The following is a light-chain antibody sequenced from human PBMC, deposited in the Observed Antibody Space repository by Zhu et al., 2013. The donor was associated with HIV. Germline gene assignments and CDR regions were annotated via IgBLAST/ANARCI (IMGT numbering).Light chain of an antibody. Sequence: EIVMTQSPATLSVSPGERATLSCRASQSVRGDFLAWYQQKPGQAPRVVIYGASSRATGIPDRFSGSGSGTDFTLSITRLEPEDLAVYYCQQYGSSPLTFGGGTTLELK. CDR2: GAS. CDR3: QQYGSSPLT. J-gene: IGKJ4*01. V-gene: IGKV3-20*01. CDR1: QSVRGDF.